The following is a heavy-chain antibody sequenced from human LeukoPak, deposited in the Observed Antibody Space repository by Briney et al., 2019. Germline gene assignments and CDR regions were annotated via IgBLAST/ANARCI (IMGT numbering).Heavy chain of an antibody. CDR2: MNPNSGNT. D-gene: IGHD6-19*01. J-gene: IGHJ4*02. CDR1: GYTFTSYD. CDR3: ARDKSSGWYAQPYFDY. Sequence: ASVKVSCKASGYTFTSYDINWVRQATGQGLEWMGWMNPNSGNTGYAQKLQGRVTMTTDTSTSTAYMELRSLRSDDTAVYYCARDKSSGWYAQPYFDYWGQGTLVTVSS. V-gene: IGHV1-8*01.